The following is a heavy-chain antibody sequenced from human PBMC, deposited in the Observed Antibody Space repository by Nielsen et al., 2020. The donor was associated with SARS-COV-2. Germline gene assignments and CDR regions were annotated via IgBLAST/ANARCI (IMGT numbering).Heavy chain of an antibody. CDR1: GGSVSSNDW. CDR3: ARGHLVVVPSPILGLGPFFYSFYLDV. CDR2: VSHSGST. J-gene: IGHJ6*03. D-gene: IGHD2-2*02. V-gene: IGHV4-4*02. Sequence: SETLSLTCTVSGGSVSSNDWWSWVRQSPGEGLERRGEVSHSGSTNYSPSLKSRVTLSMDKSRRQFSLRLASVSAADTAVYFCARGHLVVVPSPILGLGPFFYSFYLDVWGKGTTVTVSS.